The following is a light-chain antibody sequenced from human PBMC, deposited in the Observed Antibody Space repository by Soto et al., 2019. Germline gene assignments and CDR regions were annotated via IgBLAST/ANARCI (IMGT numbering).Light chain of an antibody. Sequence: EIVLTQSPGTLSLSPGERATLSCRASQSVSSSYFAWYQQKPGQAPRLLIYGASTRATGIPARFSGSGAGTDFTLTISSLEPEDFAVYYCQQYGSSPWTFGQGTKVDI. CDR3: QQYGSSPWT. V-gene: IGKV3-20*01. J-gene: IGKJ1*01. CDR2: GAS. CDR1: QSVSSSY.